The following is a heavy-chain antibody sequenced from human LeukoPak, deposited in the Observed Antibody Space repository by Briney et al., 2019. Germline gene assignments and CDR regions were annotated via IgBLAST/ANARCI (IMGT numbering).Heavy chain of an antibody. V-gene: IGHV5-51*01. J-gene: IGHJ3*02. Sequence: GESLKISCKGSGYSFTSYWIGWVRQMPGKGLEWMGIIYPGDFDTRYSPSFQGQVTISADKSISTAYLQWSSLEASDTAMYYCATALYYYDSSGYYLDAFDIWGQGTMVTVSS. CDR1: GYSFTSYW. CDR3: ATALYYYDSSGYYLDAFDI. D-gene: IGHD3-22*01. CDR2: IYPGDFDT.